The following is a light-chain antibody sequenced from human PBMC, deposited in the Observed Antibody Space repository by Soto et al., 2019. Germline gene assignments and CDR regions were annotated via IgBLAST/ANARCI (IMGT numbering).Light chain of an antibody. CDR1: QSIANY. V-gene: IGKV1-39*01. Sequence: DIQMTQSPSSLPASVGDRVTITCRASQSIANYLNWYQQKPGKAPKLLIYAASTLESRVPSRFSGRGSGTDFTLTISSLQPEDFATYYCQQSYNTPRTFGPGTKLEIK. CDR2: AAS. J-gene: IGKJ3*01. CDR3: QQSYNTPRT.